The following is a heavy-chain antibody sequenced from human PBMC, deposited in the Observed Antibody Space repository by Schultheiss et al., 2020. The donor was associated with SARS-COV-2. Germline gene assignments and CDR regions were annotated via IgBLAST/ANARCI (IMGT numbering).Heavy chain of an antibody. Sequence: GGSLRLSCAASGFTFSSYSMNWVRQAPGKGLEWVSAISGSSGSTIYYADSVKGRFTISRDNSKNTLYLQMNSLRAEDTAVYYCARDSLVGAIPYYYYYGMDVWGQGTTVTVSS. CDR2: ISGSSGSTI. CDR1: GFTFSSYS. D-gene: IGHD1-26*01. CDR3: ARDSLVGAIPYYYYYGMDV. V-gene: IGHV3-48*01. J-gene: IGHJ6*02.